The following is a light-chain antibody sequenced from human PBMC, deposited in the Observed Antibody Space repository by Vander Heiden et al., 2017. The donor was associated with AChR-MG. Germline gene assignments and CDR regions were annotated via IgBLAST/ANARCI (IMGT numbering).Light chain of an antibody. CDR2: EVS. CDR3: CSYAGSSIVV. J-gene: IGLJ2*01. CDR1: SSDVGSYTL. Sequence: QSALTQPASVSGSPGQSITISCTGTSSDVGSYTLVSWYQQHPGKAPKLMIYEVSERPSGVSNRFSGSKSGNTASLTISGLQAEDEADYYCCSYAGSSIVVFGGGTKLTVL. V-gene: IGLV2-23*02.